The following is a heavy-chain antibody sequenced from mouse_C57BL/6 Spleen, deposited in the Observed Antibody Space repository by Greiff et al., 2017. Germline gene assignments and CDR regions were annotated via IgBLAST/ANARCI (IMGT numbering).Heavy chain of an antibody. J-gene: IGHJ1*03. Sequence: EVMLVESGGGLVKPGGSLKLSCAASGFTFSDYGMHWVRQAPEKGLEWVAYISSGSSTINYADTVKGQFTISRDNAKNTLFLQMTSLRSEDTAMYYGATAYYSNPHWYFDVWGTGTTVTVSS. CDR1: GFTFSDYG. V-gene: IGHV5-17*01. CDR3: ATAYYSNPHWYFDV. CDR2: ISSGSSTI. D-gene: IGHD2-5*01.